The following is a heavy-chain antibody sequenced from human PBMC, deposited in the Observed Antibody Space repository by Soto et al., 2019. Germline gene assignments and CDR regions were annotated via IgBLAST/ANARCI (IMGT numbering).Heavy chain of an antibody. CDR1: GGTFSSYT. CDR3: ARNRGGYYYDSIGSQYFDL. Sequence: QVQLVQSGAEVKKPGSSVKVSCKASGGTFSSYTISWVRQAPGQGLEWMGRIIPIVGIANYAQKFQGRVTITADKSTSTAYMELSSLRSEDTAVYYCARNRGGYYYDSIGSQYFDLWGRGTLVTVSS. J-gene: IGHJ2*01. CDR2: IIPIVGIA. V-gene: IGHV1-69*02. D-gene: IGHD3-22*01.